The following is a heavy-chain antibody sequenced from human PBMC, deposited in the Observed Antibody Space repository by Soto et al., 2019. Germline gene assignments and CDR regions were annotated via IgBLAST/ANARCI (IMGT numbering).Heavy chain of an antibody. CDR1: GFTFSSSE. CDR2: ISFSGSTT. Sequence: GGYLRLSCVASGFTFSSSEMNWVRLAPGKGLEWVSYISFSGSTTNHADSVEGRLTISRDNAKNTVYLHVNTLRDEDTALYYCARGGAMGVDYCGQGTLVIVSS. CDR3: ARGGAMGVDY. D-gene: IGHD1-26*01. V-gene: IGHV3-48*03. J-gene: IGHJ4*02.